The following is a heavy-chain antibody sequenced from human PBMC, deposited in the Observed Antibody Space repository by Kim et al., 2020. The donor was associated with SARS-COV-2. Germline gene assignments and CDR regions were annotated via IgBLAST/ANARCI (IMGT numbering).Heavy chain of an antibody. J-gene: IGHJ3*01. CDR2: FSSSGDTT. V-gene: IGHV3-23*01. CDR3: AKSRGSSSYDAFDV. CDR1: GFTFTSYA. D-gene: IGHD2-15*01. Sequence: GGSLRLSCAASGFTFTSYAMSWVRQAPGKGLEWVSTFSSSGDTTYYVGSVKGRFTISRDNSKNTLYLQMNSLRAEDTAVYYCAKSRGSSSYDAFDVCGQGTMVTVSS.